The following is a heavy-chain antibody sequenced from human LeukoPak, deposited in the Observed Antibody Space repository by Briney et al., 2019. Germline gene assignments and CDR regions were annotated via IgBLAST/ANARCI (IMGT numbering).Heavy chain of an antibody. CDR1: GGSISSGGYY. D-gene: IGHD6-19*01. CDR3: ARVWRSSGWYSFDY. CDR2: IYHSGST. J-gene: IGHJ4*02. Sequence: SETLSLTCTVSGGSISSGGYYWSWIRQPPGKGLEWIGYIYHSGSTYYNPSLKSRVTISVDRSKNKFSLKLSSVTAADTAVYYCARVWRSSGWYSFDYWGQGTLVTVSS. V-gene: IGHV4-30-2*01.